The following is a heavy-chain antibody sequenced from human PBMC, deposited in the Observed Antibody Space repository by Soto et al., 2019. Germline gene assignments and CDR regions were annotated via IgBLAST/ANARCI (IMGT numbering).Heavy chain of an antibody. CDR2: IHNTGDT. Sequence: SETLSLTCLVSGVSISSNYWSWIRQPPGQGLEWIGYIHNTGDTNFNPSLKNRVIISVDTSKNQFSLRLSSVTAADTAVYYCAISYPNTIFGVVPSRGLDVWGQGTTVTVSS. CDR3: AISYPNTIFGVVPSRGLDV. V-gene: IGHV4-59*01. J-gene: IGHJ6*02. CDR1: GVSISSNY. D-gene: IGHD3-3*01.